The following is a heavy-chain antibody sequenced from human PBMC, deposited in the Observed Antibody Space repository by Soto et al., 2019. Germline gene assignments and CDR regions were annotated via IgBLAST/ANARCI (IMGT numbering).Heavy chain of an antibody. CDR1: GFTFSNAW. J-gene: IGHJ3*01. D-gene: IGHD4-17*01. V-gene: IGHV3-15*07. CDR3: TTADYGAQDAFDL. Sequence: EVQLVESGAGLEKPGGSLTLSCAASGFTFSNAWMNWVRQAPGKGLEWVGRIKSKIDGGTTDYAAPVKGRFTISRDDSKNTLYLQMNSLKTEDTAVYYCTTADYGAQDAFDLWGQGTMVTVSS. CDR2: IKSKIDGGTT.